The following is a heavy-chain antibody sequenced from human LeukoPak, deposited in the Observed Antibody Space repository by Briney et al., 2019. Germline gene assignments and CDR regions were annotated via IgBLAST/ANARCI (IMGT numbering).Heavy chain of an antibody. CDR2: INHSGST. CDR1: GGSFSGYY. CDR3: ARPGCSSTSCYGNFDY. Sequence: PSETLSLTCAVYGGSFSGYYWSWIRQPPGKGLEWIGEINHSGSTNYNPSLNSRVTISVDTSKNQFSLKLSSVTAADTAVYYCARPGCSSTSCYGNFDYWGQGTLVTVSS. V-gene: IGHV4-34*01. J-gene: IGHJ4*02. D-gene: IGHD2-2*01.